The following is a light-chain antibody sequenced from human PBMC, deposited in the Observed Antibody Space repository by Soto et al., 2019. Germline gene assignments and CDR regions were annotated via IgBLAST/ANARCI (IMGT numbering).Light chain of an antibody. Sequence: EIVLTQSPGTLSLSPGERATLSCRASQTVSSSYLAWYQQKPGQAPRLLYYCASSRATGIPDRFSGSGSGTDFTLTISRLEPEDFAVYYCQQYASSLLTFGGGTKVDIK. CDR3: QQYASSLLT. CDR1: QTVSSSY. J-gene: IGKJ4*01. CDR2: CAS. V-gene: IGKV3-20*01.